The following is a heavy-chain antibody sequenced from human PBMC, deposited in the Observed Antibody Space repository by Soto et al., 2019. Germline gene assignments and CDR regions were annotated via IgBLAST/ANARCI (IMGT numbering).Heavy chain of an antibody. CDR1: GGTFSSYT. Sequence: QVQLVQSGAEVKKPGSSVKVSCTASGGTFSSYTISWVRQAPGQGLEWMGRIIPILGIANYAQKFQGRVTITADKSTSTAYMELSSLRSEDTAVYYCAREGYYDILTGYSYYFDYWGQGTLVTVSS. D-gene: IGHD3-9*01. J-gene: IGHJ4*02. V-gene: IGHV1-69*02. CDR2: IIPILGIA. CDR3: AREGYYDILTGYSYYFDY.